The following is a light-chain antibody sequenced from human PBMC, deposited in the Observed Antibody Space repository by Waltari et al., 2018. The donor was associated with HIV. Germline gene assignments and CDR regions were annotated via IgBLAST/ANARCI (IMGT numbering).Light chain of an antibody. CDR3: QQSDTKPTWT. V-gene: IGKV1-39*01. J-gene: IGKJ1*01. CDR2: ATS. CDR1: QSISRY. Sequence: DIQMTQSPSSLSASVRDRVTITCRARQSISRYLNWYQQKPGKAPKLLIYATSTLQSGVPSRFSGSGSGTDFTLTISGLQPEDFATYFCQQSDTKPTWTFGQGTKVEIK.